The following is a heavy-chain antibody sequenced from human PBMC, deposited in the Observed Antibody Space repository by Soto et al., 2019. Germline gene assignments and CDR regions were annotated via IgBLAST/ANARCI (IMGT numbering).Heavy chain of an antibody. D-gene: IGHD3-16*01. CDR1: GFSFSKYA. J-gene: IGHJ6*02. V-gene: IGHV3-23*01. Sequence: DVQLLESGGGLVQPGGSLRLSCAASGFSFSKYAMIWVRQAPGKGQEWVSGISGSGGSTYYADSVKGRFTISRDNSKNTLYLQMNSLRAEDTAVYYCAKGFLGADVWGQGTTVTVSS. CDR2: ISGSGGST. CDR3: AKGFLGADV.